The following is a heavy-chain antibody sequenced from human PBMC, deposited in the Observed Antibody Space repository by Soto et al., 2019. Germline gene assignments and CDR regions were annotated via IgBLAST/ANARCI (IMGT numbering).Heavy chain of an antibody. Sequence: QVQLVQSGAEVKKPGASVKVSGKASGYTFTSYGISWVRQAPGQGLEWMGWISAYNGNTNYAQKLQGKVTMTTDTSTSKAYMELRSWRSDDTAVYYSAGLTYYYDSSGYSARCDPWGQGTLVTVSS. CDR3: AGLTYYYDSSGYSARCDP. J-gene: IGHJ5*02. CDR1: GYTFTSYG. V-gene: IGHV1-18*01. D-gene: IGHD3-22*01. CDR2: ISAYNGNT.